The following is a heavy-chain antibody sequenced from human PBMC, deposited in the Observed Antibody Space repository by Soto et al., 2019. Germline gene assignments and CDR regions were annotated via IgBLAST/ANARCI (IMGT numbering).Heavy chain of an antibody. D-gene: IGHD3-10*01. CDR1: GFTFSNAW. V-gene: IGHV3-15*07. J-gene: IGHJ3*02. CDR3: TTDRGTMVRGVHPDAFDI. CDR2: IKSKTDGGTT. Sequence: PGGSLRLSCAASGFTFSNAWMNWVRQAPGKGLEWVGRIKSKTDGGTTDYAAPVKGRFTISRDDSKNTLYLQMNSLKTEDTAVYYCTTDRGTMVRGVHPDAFDIPGRGTMVTVSS.